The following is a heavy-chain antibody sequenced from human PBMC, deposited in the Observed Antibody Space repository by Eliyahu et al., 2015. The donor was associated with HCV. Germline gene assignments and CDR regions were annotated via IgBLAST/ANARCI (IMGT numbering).Heavy chain of an antibody. J-gene: IGHJ6*02. D-gene: IGHD2-2*01. CDR1: GFTFDDYA. CDR2: ISWNSGSI. CDR3: AKDIVDCSSTSCYAGYYYGMDV. V-gene: IGHV3-9*01. Sequence: EVQLVESGGGLVQFGRSLRLSCAASGFTFDDYAMHWVRQAPGKGLEWVSGISWNSGSIGYADSVKGRFTVSRDNAKNSLYLQMNRLRAEDTAFYYCAKDIVDCSSTSCYAGYYYGMDVWGQGTTVTVSS.